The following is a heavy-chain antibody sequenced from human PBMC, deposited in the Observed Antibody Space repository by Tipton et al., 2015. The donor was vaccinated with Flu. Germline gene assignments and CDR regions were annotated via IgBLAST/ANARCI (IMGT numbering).Heavy chain of an antibody. CDR1: GGSISTYY. Sequence: TLSLTCTVSGGSISTYYWSWIRQPPGKGLEWIGFINYNGGTDYNPSLKSRVTISVDTSKNQFSLRLSSVTAADTAVYYCARAPYPDYDTSGSSFDYWGQGTLVTVSS. D-gene: IGHD3-22*01. CDR2: INYNGGT. CDR3: ARAPYPDYDTSGSSFDY. J-gene: IGHJ4*02. V-gene: IGHV4-59*01.